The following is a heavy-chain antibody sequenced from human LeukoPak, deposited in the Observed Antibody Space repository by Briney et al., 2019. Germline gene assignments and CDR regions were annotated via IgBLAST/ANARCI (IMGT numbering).Heavy chain of an antibody. V-gene: IGHV3-23*01. Sequence: PGGSLRLSCAASGFTFNNYAMNWGRQAPGKGVEWGSSISGGGETTYYAESAKGRFTISRENSQNTLYLQMNRLRGEDTAVYYCXXXYAXYVGYFFFDYWGQGTLVTVSS. D-gene: IGHD4-17*01. CDR2: ISGGGETT. CDR1: GFTFNNYA. CDR3: XXXYAXYVGYFFFDY. J-gene: IGHJ4*02.